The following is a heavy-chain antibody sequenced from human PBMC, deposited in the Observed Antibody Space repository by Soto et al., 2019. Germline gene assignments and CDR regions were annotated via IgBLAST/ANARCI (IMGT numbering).Heavy chain of an antibody. J-gene: IGHJ4*02. CDR3: LISGY. CDR1: GFTFSSYS. Sequence: GGSLRLSCAASGFTFSSYSMNWVRQAPGKGLEWVSYISNSSATIYYADSVKGRFTISRDNAKRSLYLQMSSLRVEDTAMYYCLISGYWGLGTLVTVSS. CDR2: ISNSSATI. V-gene: IGHV3-48*01. D-gene: IGHD1-26*01.